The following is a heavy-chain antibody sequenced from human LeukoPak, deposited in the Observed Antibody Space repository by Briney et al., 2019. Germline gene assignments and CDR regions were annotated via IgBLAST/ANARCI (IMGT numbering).Heavy chain of an antibody. CDR2: ISSSGSTI. CDR3: ARAPYGGKAIGPYDY. V-gene: IGHV3-11*04. J-gene: IGHJ4*02. Sequence: GGSLRLSCAASGFTFSDYYMSWIRQAPGKGLEWVSYISSSGSTIYYADSGKGRFTISRDNAKNSLYLQMNSLRAEDTAVYYCARAPYGGKAIGPYDYWGQGTLVTVSS. D-gene: IGHD4-23*01. CDR1: GFTFSDYY.